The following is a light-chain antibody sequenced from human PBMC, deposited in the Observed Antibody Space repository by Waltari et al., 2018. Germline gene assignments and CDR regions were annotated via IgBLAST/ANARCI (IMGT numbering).Light chain of an antibody. CDR2: DVS. CDR3: SSFTGSSTLV. Sequence: QSALTQPAPVSGSPGQSIPIPCTGTSSDVGGYTYVPWYQQHPGRAPKVMIYDVSNRPSGVSNRFSGSKSGNTASLTISGLQAEDEADYYCSSFTGSSTLVFGGGTKLTVL. V-gene: IGLV2-14*03. CDR1: SSDVGGYTY. J-gene: IGLJ2*01.